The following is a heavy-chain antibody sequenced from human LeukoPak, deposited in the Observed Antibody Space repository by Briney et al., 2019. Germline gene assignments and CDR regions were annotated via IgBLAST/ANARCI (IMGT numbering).Heavy chain of an antibody. CDR1: GGSFSGYY. D-gene: IGHD2/OR15-2a*01. J-gene: IGHJ4*02. CDR2: INHSGGT. Sequence: SETLSLTCAVYGGSFSGYYWNWIRQPPGKGLEWIGEINHSGGTNYNPSLKSRVTISVDTSKKQFSLKLSSVTAADTAVYYCARAPLVIVVTAFDYWGQGTLVTVSS. CDR3: ARAPLVIVVTAFDY. V-gene: IGHV4-34*01.